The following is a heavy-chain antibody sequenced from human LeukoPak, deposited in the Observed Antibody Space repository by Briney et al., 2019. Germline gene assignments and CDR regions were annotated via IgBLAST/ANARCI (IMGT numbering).Heavy chain of an antibody. V-gene: IGHV3-30*04. Sequence: PGRSLRLSCAASGFTFSSYAMHWVRQAPGKGLEWVAVISYDGSNKYYAYSVKGRFTISRDNSKNTLYLQMNSLRAEDTAVYYCARDSVLLWIGSPGYWGQGTLVTVSS. D-gene: IGHD3-10*01. J-gene: IGHJ4*02. CDR3: ARDSVLLWIGSPGY. CDR2: ISYDGSNK. CDR1: GFTFSSYA.